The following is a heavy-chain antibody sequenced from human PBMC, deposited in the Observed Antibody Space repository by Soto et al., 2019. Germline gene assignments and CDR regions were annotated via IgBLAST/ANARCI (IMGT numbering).Heavy chain of an antibody. CDR3: ARESGGATATLDYYYFYMDV. D-gene: IGHD5-12*01. CDR2: INPNGGVT. V-gene: IGHV1-2*04. J-gene: IGHJ6*03. Sequence: QVQLVQSGAEVRKPGASVTVSCRSSGDSFNDYYIHWVRQAPGQGFEWMGWINPNGGVTNDAQKFQGWFSMTRDTSIRTVSMQLSRLRSDDTAVYYCARESGGATATLDYYYFYMDVWGTGTTVTVSS. CDR1: GDSFNDYY.